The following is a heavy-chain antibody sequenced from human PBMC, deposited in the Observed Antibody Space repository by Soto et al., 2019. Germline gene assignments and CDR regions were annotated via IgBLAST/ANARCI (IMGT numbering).Heavy chain of an antibody. V-gene: IGHV4-39*01. CDR2: IYYSGST. Sequence: QLQLQESGPGLVKPSETLSLTCTVSGGSISSSSYYWGWIRQPPGKGLEWVGSIYYSGSTYYNPSLESGVPISVDQSKNQLPLELSYEPAADTGVDYFASCDYYDSRGYSIDYWGQGTLVTVSS. CDR1: GGSISSSSYY. J-gene: IGHJ4*02. D-gene: IGHD3-22*01. CDR3: ASCDYYDSRGYSIDY.